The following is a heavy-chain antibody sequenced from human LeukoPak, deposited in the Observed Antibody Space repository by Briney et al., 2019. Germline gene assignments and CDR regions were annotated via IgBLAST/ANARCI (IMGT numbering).Heavy chain of an antibody. J-gene: IGHJ4*02. CDR1: GFTFSSYA. Sequence: GGSLRLSCAASGFTFSSYAMSWVRQAPGKGLEWVAVISGSGGSTYYADSVKGRFTISRDNSKNTLYLQMNSLRAEDTAVYYCAKSGDSVVVPATLAHFDYWGQGTLVTVSS. CDR3: AKSGDSVVVPATLAHFDY. V-gene: IGHV3-23*01. CDR2: ISGSGGST. D-gene: IGHD2-2*01.